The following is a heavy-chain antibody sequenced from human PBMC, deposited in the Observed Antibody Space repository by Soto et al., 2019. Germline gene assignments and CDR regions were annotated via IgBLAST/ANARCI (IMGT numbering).Heavy chain of an antibody. J-gene: IGHJ6*02. V-gene: IGHV3-33*01. CDR2: IWYDGSNK. Sequence: GGSLRLSCAASGFTFSSYGMHWVRQAPGKGLEWVAVIWYDGSNKYYADSVKGRFTISRDNSKNTLYLQMNSLRAEDTAVYYCARDPAGYYYYYYGMDVWGQGTTVTVS. CDR3: ARDPAGYYYYYYGMDV. CDR1: GFTFSSYG.